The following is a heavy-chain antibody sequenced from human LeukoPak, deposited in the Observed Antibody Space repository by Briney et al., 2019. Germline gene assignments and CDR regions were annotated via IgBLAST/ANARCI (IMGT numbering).Heavy chain of an antibody. CDR3: ARDSGYSLLGDY. D-gene: IGHD2-15*01. CDR1: EYTLTELS. J-gene: IGHJ4*02. V-gene: IGHV1-24*01. CDR2: FDPEDGET. Sequence: ASVKVSCKVSEYTLTELSMHWVRQAPGKGLEWMGGFDPEDGETIYAQKFQGRVTMTTDTSTSTAYMELRSLRSDDTAVYYCARDSGYSLLGDYWGQGTLVTVSS.